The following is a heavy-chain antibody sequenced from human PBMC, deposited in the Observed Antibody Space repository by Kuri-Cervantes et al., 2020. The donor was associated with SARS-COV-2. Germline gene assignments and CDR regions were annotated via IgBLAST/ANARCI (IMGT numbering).Heavy chain of an antibody. D-gene: IGHD4-17*01. CDR3: AKAPYGDKGAFDY. Sequence: GGSLRLSCAASGFTFSSYAMSWVRQAPGKGLEWVSAISGSGGSTYYADSVKGRFTISRDNPKNTLYLQMNSLRAEDTAVYYCAKAPYGDKGAFDYWGQGTLVTVSS. CDR2: ISGSGGST. J-gene: IGHJ4*02. CDR1: GFTFSSYA. V-gene: IGHV3-23*01.